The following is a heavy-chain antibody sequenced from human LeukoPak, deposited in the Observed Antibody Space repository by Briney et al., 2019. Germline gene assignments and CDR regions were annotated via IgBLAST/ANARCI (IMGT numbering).Heavy chain of an antibody. CDR1: GLTVSDNF. CDR2: LYRGGNT. CDR3: ARDRIEGATSDFDY. Sequence: PGGSLRLSCAASGLTVSDNFMSWVRQGPGKGLEGVSVLYRGGNTYYADSVRGRFTISRDNSKNMVYLQMNSLTAEDTAVYYCARDRIEGATSDFDYWGQGTLVTVSS. V-gene: IGHV3-66*01. J-gene: IGHJ4*02. D-gene: IGHD2-21*01.